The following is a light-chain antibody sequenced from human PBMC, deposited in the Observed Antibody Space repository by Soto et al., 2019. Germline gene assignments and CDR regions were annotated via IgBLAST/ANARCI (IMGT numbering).Light chain of an antibody. Sequence: QSVLTQPRSVSGSPGQSITISCTGTSSDVGGYNYVSWYQQHPGKAPKLMIYEVINRPSGVSNRFSGSKSGNTASLTISGLQAEDEADYYCSSYTTTNTYVFGRGTKVTVL. J-gene: IGLJ1*01. CDR2: EVI. CDR3: SSYTTTNTYV. V-gene: IGLV2-14*01. CDR1: SSDVGGYNY.